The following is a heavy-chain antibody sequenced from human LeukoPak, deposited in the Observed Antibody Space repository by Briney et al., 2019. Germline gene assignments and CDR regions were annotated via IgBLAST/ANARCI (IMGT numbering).Heavy chain of an antibody. D-gene: IGHD2-2*01. CDR2: ISSSSSYI. Sequence: GGSLRLSCAASGFTFSSYSMNWVRQAPGKGLEWVSSISSSSSYIYYADSVKGRFTISRDNAKNSLHLQMNSLRAEDTAVYYCARDGRRYCSSTSCYVVYWGQGTLVTVSS. V-gene: IGHV3-21*01. CDR3: ARDGRRYCSSTSCYVVY. CDR1: GFTFSSYS. J-gene: IGHJ4*02.